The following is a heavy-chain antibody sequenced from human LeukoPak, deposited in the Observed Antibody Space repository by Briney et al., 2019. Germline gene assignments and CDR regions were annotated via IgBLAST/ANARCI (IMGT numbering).Heavy chain of an antibody. CDR1: GFTFSSYS. D-gene: IGHD2-15*01. J-gene: IGHJ4*02. CDR3: ARLGGGYCSGGSCYVIDY. Sequence: GGSLTLSCAASGFTFSSYSMNWVRQAPGKGLEWVSSISSSSSDIYYADSVKGRFTISRDNAKNSLYLQMNSLRAEDTAVYYCARLGGGYCSGGSCYVIDYWGQGTLVTVSS. V-gene: IGHV3-21*01. CDR2: ISSSSSDI.